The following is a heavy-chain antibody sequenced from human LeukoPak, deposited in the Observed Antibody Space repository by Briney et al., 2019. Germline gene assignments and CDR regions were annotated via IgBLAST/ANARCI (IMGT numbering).Heavy chain of an antibody. J-gene: IGHJ4*02. D-gene: IGHD6-13*01. V-gene: IGHV4-30-4*01. CDR3: ASAGGAAASDY. CDR2: IYYSGST. Sequence: SETLSLTCTVSGGSISSGDYYWSWIRQPPGKGLEWIGYIYYSGSTYYNPSLKSRVTISVDTSKNQFSLKLSSVTAADTAVYYCASAGGAAASDYWGQGTLVTVSS. CDR1: GGSISSGDYY.